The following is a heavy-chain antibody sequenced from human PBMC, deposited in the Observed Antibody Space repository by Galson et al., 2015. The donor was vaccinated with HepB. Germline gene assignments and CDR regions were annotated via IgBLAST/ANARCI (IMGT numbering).Heavy chain of an antibody. V-gene: IGHV1-69*01. J-gene: IGHJ4*02. CDR3: ARGIYYDTSAYYYGHDY. CDR1: GGTFSTFA. D-gene: IGHD3-22*01. Sequence: SVKVSCKASGGTFSTFAISWVRQAPGQGLEWMGGIIPILGTANYAQKFQGRVTISADESTSTAYMEVSSLRSEDTAVYYCARGIYYDTSAYYYGHDYRGQGTLVTVSS. CDR2: IIPILGTA.